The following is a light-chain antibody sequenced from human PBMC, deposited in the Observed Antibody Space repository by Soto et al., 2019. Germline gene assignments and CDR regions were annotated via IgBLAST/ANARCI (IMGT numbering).Light chain of an antibody. CDR1: SSDVGSYNY. CDR2: DVS. CDR3: CSYSGSDSVL. J-gene: IGLJ2*01. Sequence: QSALTQPRSVSGSPGESVTISCSGTSSDVGSYNYVSWYQQYPGKAPQVMIYDVSERPSEVPVRFSGSKSGNTASLTISGLQAEDEAEYFCCSYSGSDSVLFGGGTKLTVL. V-gene: IGLV2-11*01.